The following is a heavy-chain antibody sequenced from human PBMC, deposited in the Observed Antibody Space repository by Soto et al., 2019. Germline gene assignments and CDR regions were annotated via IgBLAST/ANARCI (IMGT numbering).Heavy chain of an antibody. J-gene: IGHJ4*02. CDR2: IYPGDSDT. CDR1: GYNFNNYW. V-gene: IGHV5-51*01. D-gene: IGHD3-16*01. Sequence: EVQLVQSGPEVKKPGESLKISCEASGYNFNNYWVGWVRQKPGKGLEWMAIIYPGDSDTRYNPSFQGQVTISADRSIGTAFLQWISLKASDTAIYYCVRSRLDWVWGSSNFFDSWGQGTLVTVAS. CDR3: VRSRLDWVWGSSNFFDS.